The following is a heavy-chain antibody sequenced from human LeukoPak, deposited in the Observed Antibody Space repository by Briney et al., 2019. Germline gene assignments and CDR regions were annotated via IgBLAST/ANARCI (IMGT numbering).Heavy chain of an antibody. D-gene: IGHD2-2*01. J-gene: IGHJ4*02. CDR3: ARAPITSPFYFDY. CDR2: INWSGGST. CDR1: GFAFDEHG. Sequence: GGSLRLSCTASGFAFDEHGMSWVRQVPGKGLGRVSGINWSGGSTGYADPLRGRLTISRDNAKNSLYLQMDSLRAEDTALYYCARAPITSPFYFDYWGQGTLVTVSS. V-gene: IGHV3-20*04.